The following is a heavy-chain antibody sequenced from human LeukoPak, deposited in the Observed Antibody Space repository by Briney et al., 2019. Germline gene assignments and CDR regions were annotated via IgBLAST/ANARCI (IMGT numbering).Heavy chain of an antibody. Sequence: GAAQQISFQASGYGFSTYWIGWVRQMPGKGLEWMGIIHPGDSQIKYSPSFEGQVTISADKSLTTVYLQWSSLKASDTALYFCAITQFPHTSGHYVGLDYWGQGTLVTVSS. CDR1: GYGFSTYW. V-gene: IGHV5-51*01. CDR3: AITQFPHTSGHYVGLDY. J-gene: IGHJ4*02. D-gene: IGHD3-22*01. CDR2: IHPGDSQI.